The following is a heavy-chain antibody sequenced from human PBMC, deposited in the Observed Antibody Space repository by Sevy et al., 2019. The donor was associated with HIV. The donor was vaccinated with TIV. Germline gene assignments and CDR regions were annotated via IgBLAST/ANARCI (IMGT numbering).Heavy chain of an antibody. CDR1: TFTFSRNA. D-gene: IGHD3-3*01. CDR3: AEGGGFDALKI. Sequence: GGSLRLSCAASTFTFSRNAMHWVRQAPGKGLEWVALIWNDGSKIYYVDSVKGRFTISRDNAKNTLYLQMNSLRLDDTAVYYCAEGGGFDALKIWGQGTMVTVSS. J-gene: IGHJ3*02. V-gene: IGHV3-33*06. CDR2: IWNDGSKI.